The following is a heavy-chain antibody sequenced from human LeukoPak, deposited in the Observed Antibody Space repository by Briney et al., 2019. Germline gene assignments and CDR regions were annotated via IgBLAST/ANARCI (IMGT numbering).Heavy chain of an antibody. J-gene: IGHJ5*02. CDR1: GGSISSGGYS. V-gene: IGHV4-30-2*01. CDR2: IYHSGST. D-gene: IGHD2-2*01. CDR3: ARGVPVYNCFDP. Sequence: SETLSLTCSVSGGSISSGGYSWNWIRQPPGKGLECIGYIYHSGSTYYKPSLKSRVTISVDRSKNQFSLKLSSVTAEDTAVYYCARGVPVYNCFDPWGQGSLVTVSS.